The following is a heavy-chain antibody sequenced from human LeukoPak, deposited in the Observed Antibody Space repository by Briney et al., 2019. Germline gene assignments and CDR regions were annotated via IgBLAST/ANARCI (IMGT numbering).Heavy chain of an antibody. CDR1: GYSISSGYY. CDR3: ARQFTSYETGRGTYVWSDAIDI. D-gene: IGHD2/OR15-2a*01. CDR2: IYHSGST. Sequence: SETLSLTCTVSGYSISSGYYWGWIRQPPGKGLEWIGSIYHSGSTYYNPSLKSRVTISVDTSKNQFSLKLSSVTAADTAVYYCARQFTSYETGRGTYVWSDAIDIWGQGTMVTVSS. J-gene: IGHJ3*02. V-gene: IGHV4-38-2*02.